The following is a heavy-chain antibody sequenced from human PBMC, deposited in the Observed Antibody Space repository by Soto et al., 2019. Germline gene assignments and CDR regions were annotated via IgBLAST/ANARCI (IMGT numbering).Heavy chain of an antibody. CDR1: GYTFTSYD. Sequence: ASVKVSCKASGYTFTSYDINWVRQATGQGLEWMGWMNPNSGNTGYAQKFQGRVTMTRNTSISTAYMELSSLRSEDTAVYYCARDLVTTTTPQSSYWGQGTLVTVSS. V-gene: IGHV1-8*01. CDR2: MNPNSGNT. J-gene: IGHJ4*02. D-gene: IGHD4-17*01. CDR3: ARDLVTTTTPQSSY.